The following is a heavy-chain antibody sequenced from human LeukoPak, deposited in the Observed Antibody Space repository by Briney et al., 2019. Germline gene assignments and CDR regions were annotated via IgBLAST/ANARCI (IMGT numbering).Heavy chain of an antibody. Sequence: SETLSLTCAVYGGSFSGYYWSWIRQPPGKGLEWIGEINHSGSTNYNPSLKSRVTISVDTSKNQSSLKLSSVTAADTAVYYCARAGRGALKLLWFGESPPRGPSFDYWGQGTLVTVSS. CDR3: ARAGRGALKLLWFGESPPRGPSFDY. CDR2: INHSGST. CDR1: GGSFSGYY. J-gene: IGHJ4*02. V-gene: IGHV4-34*01. D-gene: IGHD3-10*01.